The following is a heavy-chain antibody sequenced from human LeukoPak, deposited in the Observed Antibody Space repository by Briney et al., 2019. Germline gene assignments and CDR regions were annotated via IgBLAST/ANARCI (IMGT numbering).Heavy chain of an antibody. CDR3: ARASNYYYYMDV. CDR2: ISAYNGNT. Sequence: VASVKVSCKASGYTFTSYGISWVRQAPGQGLEWMGWISAYNGNTNYAQKLQGRVTMTTDTSTSTAYVELSRLRSDDTAVYYCARASNYYYYMDVWGKGTTVTVSS. J-gene: IGHJ6*03. V-gene: IGHV1-18*01. D-gene: IGHD6-6*01. CDR1: GYTFTSYG.